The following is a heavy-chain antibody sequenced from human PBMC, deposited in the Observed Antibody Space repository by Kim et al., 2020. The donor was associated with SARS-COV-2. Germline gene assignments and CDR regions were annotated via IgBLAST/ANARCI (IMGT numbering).Heavy chain of an antibody. CDR2: A. Sequence: ANSAQKCQGRVTITADESTSTAYMELSSLGSEDTAVYYCASSYGEHVLDYWGQGTLVTVSS. D-gene: IGHD4-17*01. V-gene: IGHV1-69*01. CDR3: ASSYGEHVLDY. J-gene: IGHJ4*02.